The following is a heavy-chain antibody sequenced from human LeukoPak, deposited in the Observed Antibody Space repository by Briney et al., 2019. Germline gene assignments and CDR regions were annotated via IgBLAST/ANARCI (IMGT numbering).Heavy chain of an antibody. D-gene: IGHD2/OR15-2a*01. CDR3: STEDKYCKTTTCDDY. J-gene: IGHJ4*02. V-gene: IGHV1-2*02. CDR2: IKPDSGFT. CDR1: GYAFTVRY. Sequence: GASVKASYKASGYAFTVRYMHWVRQVPGQGLEWMGFIKPDSGFTNYAEKLQDRVTMSRDTSITTVYMELSSLGSGDTALYYCSTEDKYCKTTTCDDYWGQGTLVTVSS.